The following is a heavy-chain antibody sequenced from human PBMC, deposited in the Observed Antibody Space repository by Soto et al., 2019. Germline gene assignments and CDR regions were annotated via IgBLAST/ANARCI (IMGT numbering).Heavy chain of an antibody. CDR3: VGQGIDYLHGLVDV. CDR2: VYYTGDT. V-gene: IGHV4-59*08. J-gene: IGHJ6*02. Sequence: QVQLQQSGPRLVKPSETLSLTCTVSSGPDRSHNWGWIRQPPGRGLEWIGYVYYTGDTAYNPSLRGRVTISADTSTNDISLTLNSVTAADTDVYYCVGQGIDYLHGLVDVWGQGTTVSVSS. CDR1: SGPDRSHN. D-gene: IGHD4-17*01.